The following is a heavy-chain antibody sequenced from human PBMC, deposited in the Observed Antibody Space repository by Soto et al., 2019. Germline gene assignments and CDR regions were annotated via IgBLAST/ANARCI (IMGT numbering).Heavy chain of an antibody. V-gene: IGHV1-18*01. D-gene: IGHD1-26*01. CDR1: GYTFTSSG. Sequence: QVQLVQSGAEVKKPGASVKVSCKASGYTFTSSGFSWVRQAPGQGLEWMAWISAYNGETHYAQKFQGRATMTTDTSTSTSYMELRSLRSDDTAVYYCARDSGSYMYVSDWGQGTLVTVSS. CDR2: ISAYNGET. CDR3: ARDSGSYMYVSD. J-gene: IGHJ4*02.